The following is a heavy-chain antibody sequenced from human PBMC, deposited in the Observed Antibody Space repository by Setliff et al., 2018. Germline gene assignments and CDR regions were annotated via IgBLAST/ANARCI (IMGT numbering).Heavy chain of an antibody. CDR3: AKDYPATSGDYYWFDP. D-gene: IGHD4-17*01. CDR2: IRYDGSNR. Sequence: GGSLRLSCAASGFTFSAHYMDWLRQAPGKGLEWVAFIRYDGSNRNYADSVKGRFTISRDDSKNTLYLQMNNLRPEDTAVYYCAKDYPATSGDYYWFDPWGQGTLVTVSS. V-gene: IGHV3-30*02. CDR1: GFTFSAHY. J-gene: IGHJ5*02.